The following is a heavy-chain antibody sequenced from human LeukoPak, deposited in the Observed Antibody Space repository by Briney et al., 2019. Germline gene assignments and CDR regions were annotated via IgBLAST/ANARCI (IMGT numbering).Heavy chain of an antibody. D-gene: IGHD1-1*01. CDR1: GGSISSSSYF. CDR3: ARGVTTPLYYYYHYMDV. Sequence: SETLCLACTVSGGSISSSSYFWGWIRHPPGKGLEWIGSISYSGSTYYNPSLRSRVTILLDTSKNQFSLRLSSVTAADTAVYYCARGVTTPLYYYYHYMDVWGKGTTVTVSS. CDR2: ISYSGST. V-gene: IGHV4-39*07. J-gene: IGHJ6*03.